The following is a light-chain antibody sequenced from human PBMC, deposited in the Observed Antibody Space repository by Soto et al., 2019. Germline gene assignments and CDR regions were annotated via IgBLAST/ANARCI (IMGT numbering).Light chain of an antibody. CDR3: QSYDSSLSPRRV. V-gene: IGLV1-40*01. CDR2: GNS. Sequence: QSVLTQPPSVSGAPGQRVTISCTGSSSNIGAGYDVHWYQQLPGTAPKLLIYGNSNRPSGVPDRFSGSKSGTSASLAITGLQAEDEADYYCQSYDSSLSPRRVFGGGTKLTVL. J-gene: IGLJ3*02. CDR1: SSNIGAGYD.